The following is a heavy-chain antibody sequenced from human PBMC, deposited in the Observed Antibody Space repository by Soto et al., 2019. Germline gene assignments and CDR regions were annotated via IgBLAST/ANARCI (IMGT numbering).Heavy chain of an antibody. V-gene: IGHV1-69*05. D-gene: IGHD3-22*01. Sequence: SVKVSCKASGGTFSSYAISWVRQAPGQGLEWMGGIIPIIGTTDDAQKFQGRVTFTRDTSASTAYMEVSSLRSEDTAVYYCARAAYYYESSGYYPGDYWGQGTLVTVSS. J-gene: IGHJ4*02. CDR2: IIPIIGTT. CDR3: ARAAYYYESSGYYPGDY. CDR1: GGTFSSYA.